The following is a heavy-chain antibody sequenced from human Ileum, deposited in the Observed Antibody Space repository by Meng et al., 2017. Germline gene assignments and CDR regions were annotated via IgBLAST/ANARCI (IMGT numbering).Heavy chain of an antibody. J-gene: IGHJ4*02. CDR3: AHRGEQHDY. D-gene: IGHD6-13*01. Sequence: QITLKESGPTLVKPTQTLTLTCTFSGFSLSTSGVRVGWIRQPPGKALEWLALIYWDDDKRYSSSLKSRLTITKDTSKNQVVLTMTNMDPVDTATYYCAHRGEQHDYWGQGTLVTVSS. CDR2: IYWDDDK. V-gene: IGHV2-5*02. CDR1: GFSLSTSGVR.